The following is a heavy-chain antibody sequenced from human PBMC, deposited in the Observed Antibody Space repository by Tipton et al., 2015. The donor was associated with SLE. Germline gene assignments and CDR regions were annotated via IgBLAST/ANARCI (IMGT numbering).Heavy chain of an antibody. V-gene: IGHV3-11*04. J-gene: IGHJ3*01. CDR3: ARDKALSNSEAFDL. CDR2: ISSSGGTK. CDR1: GFTFSDYY. D-gene: IGHD1-1*01. Sequence: QLVQSGGGLVKPGGSLRLSCATSGFTFSDYYMAWIRQAPGKGLEWVSYISSSGGTKYYTESVEGRFTLSRDNAKNSLFLQMTSLRAEDTGVYYCARDKALSNSEAFDLWGQGTMVTVSS.